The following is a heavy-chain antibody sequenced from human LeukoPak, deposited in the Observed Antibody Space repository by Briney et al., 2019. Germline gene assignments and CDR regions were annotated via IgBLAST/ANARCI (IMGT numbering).Heavy chain of an antibody. V-gene: IGHV1-46*01. D-gene: IGHD4-23*01. CDR1: GYTFTSYY. CDR3: ARGAHKRDDYGGFFDY. CDR2: INPSGGST. J-gene: IGHJ4*02. Sequence: ASVKVSCKASGYTFTSYYMHLVRQAPGQGLEGMGFINPSGGSTRYAQNFQGRVTMTRDMSTSTVYMELNSLRIEDTAVYYCARGAHKRDDYGGFFDYWGQGTLVTVSS.